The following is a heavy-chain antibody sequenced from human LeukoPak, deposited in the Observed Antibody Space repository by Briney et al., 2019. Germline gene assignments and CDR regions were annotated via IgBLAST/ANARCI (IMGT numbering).Heavy chain of an antibody. D-gene: IGHD3-9*01. Sequence: SETLSLTCDVSGYSISSGYYWGWIRQPPGKGLEWIGNIYYSDSTYYNPSLRGRATISVDTSKNQFSLKLTSVTAADTALYYCARHGPRRLRYFDWLFDYWGQGTLVTVSS. CDR1: GYSISSGYY. J-gene: IGHJ4*02. CDR3: ARHGPRRLRYFDWLFDY. V-gene: IGHV4-38-2*01. CDR2: IYYSDST.